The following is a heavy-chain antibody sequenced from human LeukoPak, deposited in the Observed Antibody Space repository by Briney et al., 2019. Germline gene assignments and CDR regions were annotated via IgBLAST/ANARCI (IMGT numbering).Heavy chain of an antibody. V-gene: IGHV1-2*02. J-gene: IGHJ5*02. Sequence: ASVKVSCKASGFTFTGYYMHWVRQPPGQGLEWMGWINPNSGGTNYQGRVTMTRDTTITTAYTELTRQRSDDTAVDYCTTVWATMVRGDQANWFDPWGKGTLVSVSS. CDR2: INPNSGGT. CDR1: GFTFTGYY. D-gene: IGHD3-10*01. CDR3: TTVWATMVRGDQANWFDP.